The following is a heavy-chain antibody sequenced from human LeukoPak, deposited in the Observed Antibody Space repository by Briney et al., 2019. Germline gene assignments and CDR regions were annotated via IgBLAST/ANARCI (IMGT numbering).Heavy chain of an antibody. D-gene: IGHD2-2*01. V-gene: IGHV4-34*01. CDR1: GGSFSGYY. J-gene: IGHJ6*03. Sequence: SETLSLTCAVYGGSFSGYYWSWIRQPPGKGLEWIGEINHSGSTNYNPSLKSRVTISVDTSKNQFSLKLSSVTAADTAVYYCARNVVVPVYYYYYYMDVWGKGTTVTVSS. CDR3: ARNVVVPVYYYYYYMDV. CDR2: INHSGST.